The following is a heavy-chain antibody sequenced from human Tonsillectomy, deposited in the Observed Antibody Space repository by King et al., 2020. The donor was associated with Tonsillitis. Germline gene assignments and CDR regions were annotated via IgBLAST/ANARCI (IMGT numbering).Heavy chain of an antibody. D-gene: IGHD3-10*01. CDR1: GGSISSYY. CDR3: ARDWDYGSGSASLDY. Sequence: VQLQESGPGLVKPSETLSLTCTVSGGSISSYYWSWIRQPAGKGLEWIGRIYTSGSTNYNPSLKSRVTMSVDTSKNQFSLKLGSVTAADTAVYYFARDWDYGSGSASLDYWGQGTLVTVSS. J-gene: IGHJ4*02. CDR2: IYTSGST. V-gene: IGHV4-4*07.